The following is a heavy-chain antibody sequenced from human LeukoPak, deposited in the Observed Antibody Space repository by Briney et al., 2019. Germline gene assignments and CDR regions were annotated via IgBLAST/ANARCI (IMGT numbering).Heavy chain of an antibody. CDR3: ARARQEYSYGYYYYYYMDV. J-gene: IGHJ6*03. Sequence: GGSLRLSCAASGFTVSSNYMSWVHQAPGKGLEWVSVIYSGGSTYYADSVKGRFTISRDNSKNTLYLQMNSLRAEDTAVYYCARARQEYSYGYYYYYYMDVWGKGTTVTVSS. CDR2: IYSGGST. V-gene: IGHV3-53*01. D-gene: IGHD5-18*01. CDR1: GFTVSSNY.